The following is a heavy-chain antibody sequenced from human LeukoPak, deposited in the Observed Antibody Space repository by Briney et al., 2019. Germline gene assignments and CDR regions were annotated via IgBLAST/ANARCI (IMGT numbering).Heavy chain of an antibody. D-gene: IGHD5-12*01. Sequence: GGSLRLSCAAPGFTFSSYAMHWVRQAPGKGLEWVAVISYDGSNKYYADSVKGRFTISRDNSKNTLYLQMNSLRAEDTAVYYCARGRYSGYDFDYWGQGTLVTVSS. CDR1: GFTFSSYA. CDR2: ISYDGSNK. V-gene: IGHV3-30-3*01. CDR3: ARGRYSGYDFDY. J-gene: IGHJ4*02.